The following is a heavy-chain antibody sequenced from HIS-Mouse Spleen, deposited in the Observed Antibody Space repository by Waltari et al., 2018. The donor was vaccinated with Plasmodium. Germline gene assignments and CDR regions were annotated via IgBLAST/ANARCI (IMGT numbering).Heavy chain of an antibody. D-gene: IGHD6-13*01. J-gene: IGHJ3*02. Sequence: EVQLVESGGGLVQPGGSLRLSCAASGFTFSSYWMHWVRQAPGKGLVWGSRINSDGSSTSYADSVKGRFTISRDNAKNTLYLQMNSLRAEDTAVYYCARSIAAAGTGDAFDIWGQGTMVTVSS. V-gene: IGHV3-74*01. CDR1: GFTFSSYW. CDR3: ARSIAAAGTGDAFDI. CDR2: INSDGSST.